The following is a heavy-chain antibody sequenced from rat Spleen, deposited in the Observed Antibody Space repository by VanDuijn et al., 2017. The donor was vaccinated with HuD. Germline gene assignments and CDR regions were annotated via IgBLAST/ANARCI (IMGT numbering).Heavy chain of an antibody. CDR1: GFTFSAYY. J-gene: IGHJ2*01. V-gene: IGHV5-29*01. CDR3: ARRVNYFDY. CDR2: ISYDGRRI. Sequence: EVQLVESDGGLVQPGRSLKLSCAASGFTFSAYYMAWVRQAPTKGLEWVATISYDGRRIYYRDSVKGRFTISRDNAKSSLYLQMDSLRSEDTATYYCARRVNYFDYWGQGVMVTVSS.